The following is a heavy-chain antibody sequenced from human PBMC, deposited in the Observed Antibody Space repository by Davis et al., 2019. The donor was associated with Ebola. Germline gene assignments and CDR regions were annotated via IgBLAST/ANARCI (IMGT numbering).Heavy chain of an antibody. J-gene: IGHJ4*02. CDR2: LSGSADST. Sequence: GGSLRLSCVASGFTFSNYAMSWVRQAPGKGLEWVSTLSGSADSTYFADSVRGRFTISRDNSKDTLYLHMKSLRDEDTALYYCAKAQTGIYDSSVYDFWGQGTLVTVSS. D-gene: IGHD3-22*01. CDR3: AKAQTGIYDSSVYDF. CDR1: GFTFSNYA. V-gene: IGHV3-23*01.